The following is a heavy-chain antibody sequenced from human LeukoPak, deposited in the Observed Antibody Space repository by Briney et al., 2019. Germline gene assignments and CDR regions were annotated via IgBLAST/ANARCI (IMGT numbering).Heavy chain of an antibody. CDR1: GYTLTELS. V-gene: IGHV1-24*01. J-gene: IGHJ3*02. CDR3: ARGGPYYDSSGPQDAFDI. D-gene: IGHD3-22*01. CDR2: FDPEDGET. Sequence: ASVKVSCKVSGYTLTELSMHWVRQAPGKGLEWMGGFDPEDGETIYAQKFQGRVTMTEDTSTDTAYMELSSLRSEDTAVYYCARGGPYYDSSGPQDAFDIWGQGTMVTVSS.